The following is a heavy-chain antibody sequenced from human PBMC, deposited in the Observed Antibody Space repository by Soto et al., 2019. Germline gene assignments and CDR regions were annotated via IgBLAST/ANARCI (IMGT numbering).Heavy chain of an antibody. Sequence: GSLRLSCAASGFTFSSYGMHWVRQAPDKGLEWVAVIWYDGSNKYYADSVKGRFTISRDNSKNTLYLQMNSLRAEDTAVYYCARDGSIAVAGRRGYFDYWGQGT. J-gene: IGHJ4*02. CDR3: ARDGSIAVAGRRGYFDY. CDR2: IWYDGSNK. CDR1: GFTFSSYG. V-gene: IGHV3-33*01. D-gene: IGHD6-19*01.